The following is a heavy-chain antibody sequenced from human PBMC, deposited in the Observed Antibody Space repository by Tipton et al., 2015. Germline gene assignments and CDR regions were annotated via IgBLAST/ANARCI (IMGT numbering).Heavy chain of an antibody. J-gene: IGHJ4*02. Sequence: VQLVQSGAEVKKPGESLKISCKASGYKFTSYWIGWVRQMPGKGLEWMGIIYPGNSKTIYSPSFQGQVTISADKSISTAYLQWSSLKASDTAIYYCARQEGTTASDYWGQGTVVTVSS. CDR3: ARQEGTTASDY. D-gene: IGHD1-7*01. CDR1: GYKFTSYW. CDR2: IYPGNSKT. V-gene: IGHV5-51*01.